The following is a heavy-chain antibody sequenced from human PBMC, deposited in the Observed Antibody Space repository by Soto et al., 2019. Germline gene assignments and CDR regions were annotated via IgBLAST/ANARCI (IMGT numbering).Heavy chain of an antibody. Sequence: ASVKVSCMASRYTFTSYYIYWVRQAPGQGLEWMGWINPNNGYTKYTQKFQGRVTVTRDTSITTAYLELTRLQSDDTAVYYCAKAKFDFWSGYWSPSLDFWGQGTLVTVSS. J-gene: IGHJ4*02. CDR2: INPNNGYT. CDR1: RYTFTSYY. CDR3: AKAKFDFWSGYWSPSLDF. V-gene: IGHV1-2*02. D-gene: IGHD3-3*01.